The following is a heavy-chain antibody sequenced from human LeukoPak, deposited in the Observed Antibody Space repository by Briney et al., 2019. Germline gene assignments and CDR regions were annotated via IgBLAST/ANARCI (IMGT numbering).Heavy chain of an antibody. CDR1: GYTFTGYY. CDR2: INPNSGGT. D-gene: IGHD3-10*01. CDR3: ARDTSGRYGSGSEPDDY. V-gene: IGHV1-2*02. Sequence: GASVKVSCKASGYTFTGYYMHWLRQAPGQGLEWMGWINPNSGGTNYAQKFQGRVTMTRETSISTAYMELSRLISDDTAVYYRARDTSGRYGSGSEPDDYRGQGTLVTVSS. J-gene: IGHJ4*02.